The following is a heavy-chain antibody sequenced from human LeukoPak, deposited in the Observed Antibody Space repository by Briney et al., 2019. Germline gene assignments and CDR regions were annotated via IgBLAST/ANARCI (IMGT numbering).Heavy chain of an antibody. J-gene: IGHJ4*02. V-gene: IGHV4-38-2*02. Sequence: KSSETLSLTCTVSGYSISSGYYWGWIRQPPGKGLEWIGSIFRTGTTYYNPSLRSRVTISIDTSKNQFSLRMSSVTAADTAVYYCARDRRAVAGPAFDYWGQGTLVTVSS. CDR3: ARDRRAVAGPAFDY. D-gene: IGHD6-19*01. CDR1: GYSISSGYY. CDR2: IFRTGTT.